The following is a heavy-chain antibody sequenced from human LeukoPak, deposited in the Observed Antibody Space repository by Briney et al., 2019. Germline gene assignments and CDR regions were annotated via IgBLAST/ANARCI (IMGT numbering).Heavy chain of an antibody. CDR1: GGSISSYY. CDR3: ARVRRWGHNFYYYYGMDV. J-gene: IGHJ6*02. Sequence: SETLSLTCTVSGGSISSYYWSWIRQPPGKGLEWIGYIYYSGSTNYNPSLKSRVTISVDTSKNQFSLRLSSVTAADTAVYYCARVRRWGHNFYYYYGMDVWGQGTTVTVSS. D-gene: IGHD4-23*01. V-gene: IGHV4-59*01. CDR2: IYYSGST.